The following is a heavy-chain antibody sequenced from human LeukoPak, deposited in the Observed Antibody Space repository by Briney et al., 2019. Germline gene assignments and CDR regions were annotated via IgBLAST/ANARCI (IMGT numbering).Heavy chain of an antibody. J-gene: IGHJ4*02. CDR2: IKQDGSEK. Sequence: GRSLRLSCAASGFTFRSYWMSWVRQAPGKGLEWGANIKQDGSEKYYVDSVKGRFTISRDNAKNSLYLQMNSLRAEDTAVYYCASFIRQQLVHTHFDYWGQGTLVTVSS. V-gene: IGHV3-7*02. CDR3: ASFIRQQLVHTHFDY. D-gene: IGHD6-13*01. CDR1: GFTFRSYW.